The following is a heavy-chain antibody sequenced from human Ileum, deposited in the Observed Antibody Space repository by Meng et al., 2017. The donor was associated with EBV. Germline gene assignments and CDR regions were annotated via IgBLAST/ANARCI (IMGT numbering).Heavy chain of an antibody. CDR3: ARERGGGDRGIQ. Sequence: QVRLQESGPGLVTPSETLSLTCSVSNGSVSSYGYYWTWIRQPPGKGLEWIGYMSYTGSTNYKSTLKSRVTTSVDKSKNQFSLKLSSVTAADTAVYYCARERGGGDRGIQWGQGTLVTVSS. J-gene: IGHJ4*02. CDR1: NGSVSSYGYY. D-gene: IGHD2-21*02. V-gene: IGHV4-61*08. CDR2: MSYTGST.